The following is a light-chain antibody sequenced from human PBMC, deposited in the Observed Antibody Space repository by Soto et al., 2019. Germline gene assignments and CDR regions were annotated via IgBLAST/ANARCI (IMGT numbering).Light chain of an antibody. Sequence: EIVLTQSPGTLSLSPGERATLSCRASQSVSSSYLAWYQQKPGQAPRLLIYGASSRATGLPDRFSGSGSRKDFTLIISRLEPEDVAVYYCQQYGSSPRTFGQGTKVEIK. CDR1: QSVSSSY. CDR2: GAS. CDR3: QQYGSSPRT. J-gene: IGKJ1*01. V-gene: IGKV3-20*01.